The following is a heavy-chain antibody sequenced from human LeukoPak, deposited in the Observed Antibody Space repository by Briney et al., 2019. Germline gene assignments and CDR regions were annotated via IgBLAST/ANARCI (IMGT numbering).Heavy chain of an antibody. D-gene: IGHD3-10*01. CDR1: GFTVSSNY. V-gene: IGHV3-53*01. J-gene: IGHJ6*03. Sequence: GGSLRLSCAASGFTVSSNYMSWVRQAPGKGLEWVSVIYSGGSTYYADSVKGRFTISRDNSKNTLYLQMNSLRAKDTAVYYCARQVFYGSGSYPSYMDVWGKGTTVTISS. CDR3: ARQVFYGSGSYPSYMDV. CDR2: IYSGGST.